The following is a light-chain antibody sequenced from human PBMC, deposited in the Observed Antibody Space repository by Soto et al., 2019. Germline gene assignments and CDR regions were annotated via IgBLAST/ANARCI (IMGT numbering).Light chain of an antibody. V-gene: IGKV1-39*01. CDR2: AAS. J-gene: IGKJ5*01. CDR3: QQSYSTPMIT. CDR1: QSISSY. Sequence: DIQMTQSPSSLSASVGDRVTITCRASQSISSYLNWYQQKPGKAPKLLIYAASSLQSGVPSRFSGSGSGTDLTLTISSLQPEDFATYYYQQSYSTPMITFGQGTRLEIK.